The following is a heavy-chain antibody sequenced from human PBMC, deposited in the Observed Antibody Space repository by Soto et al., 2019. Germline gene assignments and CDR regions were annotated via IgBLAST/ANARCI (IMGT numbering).Heavy chain of an antibody. CDR3: ARGKYSAFDY. V-gene: IGHV6-1*01. CDR1: GDSISTNNVA. CDR2: TGYTSKWYN. D-gene: IGHD5-18*01. Sequence: QVQLQQSGPGLVKPSQTLSLTCAISGDSISTNNVAWNWIRQSPSGGLEWLGRTGYTSKWYNDYAVSVRSRITINPDTSQNQFSLQLNSVTLDDTAVYYCARGKYSAFDYWGQGTLVTVSS. J-gene: IGHJ4*02.